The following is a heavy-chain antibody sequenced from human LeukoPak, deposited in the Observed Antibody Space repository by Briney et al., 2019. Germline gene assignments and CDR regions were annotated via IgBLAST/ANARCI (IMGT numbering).Heavy chain of an antibody. CDR1: GDSITTSY. D-gene: IGHD1-1*01. CDR2: VHYNGRT. J-gene: IGHJ6*02. CDR3: ARLFPLVPVSNDHYRPLDV. Sequence: PSETLSLTCTVSGDSITTSYWGWIRQPPGKGLEWIGYVHYNGRTNYNPSLQSRVAISLDTYKSQFSLRVTSVTAADTAIYYCARLFPLVPVSNDHYRPLDVWGQGTTVTVS. V-gene: IGHV4-59*08.